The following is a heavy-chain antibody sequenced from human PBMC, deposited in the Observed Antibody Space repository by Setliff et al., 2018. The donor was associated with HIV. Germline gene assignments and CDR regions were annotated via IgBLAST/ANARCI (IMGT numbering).Heavy chain of an antibody. V-gene: IGHV3-7*03. J-gene: IGHJ4*02. CDR1: GLTFSRYG. CDR2: MNRDGREK. CDR3: ATDCAVVGGTGSLDS. Sequence: GGSLRLSCAVSGLTFSRYGFHWVRQVPGKGLEYGAGMNRDGREKLYADSVKGRFSISRDNAKNSLYLQMSSLRTEDTAVYYCATDCAVVGGTGSLDSWGQGTLVTVSS. D-gene: IGHD1-26*01.